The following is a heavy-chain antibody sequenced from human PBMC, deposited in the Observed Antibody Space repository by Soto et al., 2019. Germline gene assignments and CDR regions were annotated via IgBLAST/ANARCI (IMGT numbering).Heavy chain of an antibody. CDR3: TKDGSDTCDY. CDR1: GFTFSHYA. V-gene: IGHV3-30*18. Sequence: QVQLVESGGGVVQPGRSLRLSCAASGFTFSHYAMHWVRQAPGKGLEWVALMSYDGSNEYYPDSVKGRFTISRDNSKNTLSLQMNSPGADDKAVYYCTKDGSDTCDYWVAGTLVT. D-gene: IGHD1-26*01. CDR2: MSYDGSNE. J-gene: IGHJ4*02.